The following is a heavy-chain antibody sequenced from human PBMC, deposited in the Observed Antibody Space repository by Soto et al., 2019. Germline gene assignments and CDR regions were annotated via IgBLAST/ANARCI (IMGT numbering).Heavy chain of an antibody. Sequence: PGGSQRLSCAASGFTFSDHYMDWVRQAPGKGLEWVGRIRNKANSYTTDYAASVKGRFTISRDDSKDSLYLQMNILKTEDTAIYYCARDSGKGAYFDYWGHGTLATVSS. D-gene: IGHD1-26*01. CDR2: IRNKANSYTT. CDR1: GFTFSDHY. CDR3: ARDSGKGAYFDY. J-gene: IGHJ4*01. V-gene: IGHV3-72*01.